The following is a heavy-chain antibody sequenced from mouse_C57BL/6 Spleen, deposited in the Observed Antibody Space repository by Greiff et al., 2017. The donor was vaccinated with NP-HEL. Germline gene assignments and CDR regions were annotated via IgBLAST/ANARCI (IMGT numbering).Heavy chain of an antibody. CDR3: AAGDYDGWFAY. V-gene: IGHV1-52*01. CDR1: GYTFTSYW. D-gene: IGHD2-4*01. Sequence: QVQLQQSGAELVRPGSSVKLSCKASGYTFTSYWMHWVKQRPIQGLEWIGNIDPSDSETHYNQKFKDKATLTVDKSSSTAYMQLSSLTSEDSAVYYCAAGDYDGWFAYWGQGTLVTVSA. CDR2: IDPSDSET. J-gene: IGHJ3*01.